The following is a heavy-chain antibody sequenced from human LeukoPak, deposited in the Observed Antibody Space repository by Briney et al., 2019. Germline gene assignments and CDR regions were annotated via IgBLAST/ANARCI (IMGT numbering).Heavy chain of an antibody. D-gene: IGHD2-8*01. CDR1: GFTFSSYA. V-gene: IGHV3-23*01. Sequence: PGGSLRLSCAASGFTFSSYAMNWVRQAPGKGLEWVSAISDSDGNTYYADSVKGRFTISRDNSKNTLYLQMNSLRAEDTAVYYCARHRVSPSYYFDYWGQGTLVTVSS. CDR2: ISDSDGNT. CDR3: ARHRVSPSYYFDY. J-gene: IGHJ4*02.